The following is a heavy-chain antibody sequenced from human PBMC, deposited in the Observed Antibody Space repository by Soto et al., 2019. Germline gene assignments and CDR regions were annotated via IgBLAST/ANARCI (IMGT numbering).Heavy chain of an antibody. CDR3: ARGECSSNYCFTRWALDI. CDR2: INHSGST. Sequence: SETLSLTCAVYGGSFSGYYWTFIRHTPCKWLEWIVEINHSGSTNYMPSLKSRVSISADSSKKQFFLNLTSVTAADTAVYYCARGECSSNYCFTRWALDIWGQGTVVTVSS. CDR1: GGSFSGYY. D-gene: IGHD2-2*01. V-gene: IGHV4-34*01. J-gene: IGHJ3*02.